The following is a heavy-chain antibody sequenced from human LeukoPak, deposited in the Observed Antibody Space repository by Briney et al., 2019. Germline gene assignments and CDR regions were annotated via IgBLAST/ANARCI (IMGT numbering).Heavy chain of an antibody. Sequence: GGSLRLSCAASGFTFSNAWMSWVRQAPGKGLEWVGRIKSKTDGGTTDYAAPVKGRFTISRDDSKNTLYLQMNSLKTEDTAVYYCTTDEYYYDSSGYYGLDYWGQGTLVTVSS. CDR2: IKSKTDGGTT. V-gene: IGHV3-15*01. CDR3: TTDEYYYDSSGYYGLDY. D-gene: IGHD3-22*01. J-gene: IGHJ4*02. CDR1: GFTFSNAW.